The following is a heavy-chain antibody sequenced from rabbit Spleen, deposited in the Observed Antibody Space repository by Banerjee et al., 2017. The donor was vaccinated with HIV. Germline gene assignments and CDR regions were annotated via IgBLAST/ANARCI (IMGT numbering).Heavy chain of an antibody. V-gene: IGHV1S40*01. CDR3: ARDGAGGSYFAL. CDR2: IYAGSSAST. J-gene: IGHJ4*01. D-gene: IGHD8-1*01. Sequence: QSLEESGGDLVKPEGSLKLSCTASGFSFSNKAVMCWVRQAPGKGLEWIACIYAGSSASTYYASWAKGRFTISKTSTTVTLQMTSLTAADTATYFCARDGAGGSYFALWGPGTLVTVS. CDR1: GFSFSNKAV.